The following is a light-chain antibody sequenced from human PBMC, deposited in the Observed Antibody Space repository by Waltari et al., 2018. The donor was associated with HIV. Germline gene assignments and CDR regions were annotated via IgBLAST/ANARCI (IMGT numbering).Light chain of an antibody. Sequence: SSELTQDPAVSVALGQTVTITCPGAGLSDSFASWYKRKPGQAPILLIYGVENRPSGIPDRFSGSSSGNTASVTISGTQAEDEADYYCNCRESSGKHHVVFGGGTKLTV. CDR1: GLSDSF. CDR3: NCRESSGKHHVV. V-gene: IGLV3-19*01. CDR2: GVE. J-gene: IGLJ2*01.